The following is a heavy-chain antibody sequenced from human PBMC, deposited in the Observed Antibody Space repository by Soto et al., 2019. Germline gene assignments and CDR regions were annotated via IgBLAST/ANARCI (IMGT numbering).Heavy chain of an antibody. J-gene: IGHJ6*02. V-gene: IGHV3-30-3*01. CDR3: ARIPSPYYYYYGMDV. CDR2: IPYDGSNK. D-gene: IGHD2-2*01. Sequence: HPGGSLRLSCAASGFTFSSYAMHWVRQAPGKGLEWVAVIPYDGSNKYYADSVKGRFTISRDNSKNTLYLQMNSLRAEDTAVYYCARIPSPYYYYYGMDVWGQGTTVTVSS. CDR1: GFTFSSYA.